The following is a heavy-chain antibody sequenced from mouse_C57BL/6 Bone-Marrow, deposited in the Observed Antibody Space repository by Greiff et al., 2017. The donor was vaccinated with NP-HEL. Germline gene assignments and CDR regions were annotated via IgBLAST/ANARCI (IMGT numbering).Heavy chain of an antibody. Sequence: QVQLQQSGAELVRPGASVKLSCKASGYTFTDYYINWVKQRPGQGLEWIARIYPGSGNTYYNEKFKGKATLTAEKSSSTAYMQLSSLTSEDSAVYFCARERAYYYYAMDYWGQGTSVTVSS. CDR1: GYTFTDYY. CDR2: IYPGSGNT. CDR3: ARERAYYYYAMDY. V-gene: IGHV1-76*01. J-gene: IGHJ4*01. D-gene: IGHD2-10*01.